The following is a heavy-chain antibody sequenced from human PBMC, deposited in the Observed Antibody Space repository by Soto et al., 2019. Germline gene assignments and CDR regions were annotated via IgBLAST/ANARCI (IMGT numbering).Heavy chain of an antibody. D-gene: IGHD2-21*01. J-gene: IGHJ6*02. CDR3: ATLWSSFYYYGMDV. CDR1: GYTFTGYY. CDR2: INPNSGGT. Sequence: GASVKVSCKASGYTFTGYYMHWVRQAPGQGLEWMGWINPNSGGTNYARKFQGRVTMTRDTSISTAYMELSRLRSDDTAVYYCATLWSSFYYYGMDVWGQGTTVTVSS. V-gene: IGHV1-2*02.